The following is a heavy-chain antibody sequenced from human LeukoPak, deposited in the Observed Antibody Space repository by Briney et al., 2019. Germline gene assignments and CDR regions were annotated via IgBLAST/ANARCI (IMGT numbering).Heavy chain of an antibody. CDR2: IYFSGST. CDR1: GGSVSGYY. CDR3: ARSGCSGGSCYSGDY. D-gene: IGHD2-15*01. V-gene: IGHV4-59*02. Sequence: SETLSPTCTVSGGSVSGYYWNWIRQPPGKGLEWIGHIYFSGSTNYNPSLTSRVTISIDTSKNQFSLRLSSVTAADTAVYYCARSGCSGGSCYSGDYWGQGTLVTVSS. J-gene: IGHJ4*02.